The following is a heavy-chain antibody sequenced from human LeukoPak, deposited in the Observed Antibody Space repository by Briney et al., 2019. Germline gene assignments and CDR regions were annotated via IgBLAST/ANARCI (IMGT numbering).Heavy chain of an antibody. CDR1: GGSFSGYY. Sequence: SETLSLTCAVYGGSFSGYYWSWIRQPPGKGLGWIGEINHSGSTNYNPSLKSRVTISVDTSKNQFSLKLSSVTAADTAVYYCARDPAAAGPDYWGQGTLVTVSS. D-gene: IGHD6-13*01. CDR2: INHSGST. V-gene: IGHV4-34*01. CDR3: ARDPAAAGPDY. J-gene: IGHJ4*02.